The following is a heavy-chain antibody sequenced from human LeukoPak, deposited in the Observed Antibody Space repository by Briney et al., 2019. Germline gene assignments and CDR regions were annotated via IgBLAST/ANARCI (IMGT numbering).Heavy chain of an antibody. CDR3: AKDPDCTSGICYTFFDY. Sequence: GGSLRLSCAASGFTFSSYGMNWVRQAPGKGLEWVALIRYDGSKKYSADSVKGRFTISRDNSKNTLYLQMNSLRAEDTAVYYCAKDPDCTSGICYTFFDYWGQGTLVTVSS. V-gene: IGHV3-30*02. D-gene: IGHD2-8*01. J-gene: IGHJ4*02. CDR1: GFTFSSYG. CDR2: IRYDGSKK.